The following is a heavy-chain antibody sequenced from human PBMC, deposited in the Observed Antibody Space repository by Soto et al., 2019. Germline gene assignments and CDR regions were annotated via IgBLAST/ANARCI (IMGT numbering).Heavy chain of an antibody. D-gene: IGHD6-19*01. J-gene: IGHJ4*02. Sequence: GGSLRLSCAASGFTFDDYAMHWVRQAPGKGLEWVSGISWNSGSIGYADSVKGRFTISRDNAKNSLYLQMNSLRAEDTALYYCAKDSGDSSGFYPVYWGQGTLVTVSS. CDR1: GFTFDDYA. CDR2: ISWNSGSI. CDR3: AKDSGDSSGFYPVY. V-gene: IGHV3-9*01.